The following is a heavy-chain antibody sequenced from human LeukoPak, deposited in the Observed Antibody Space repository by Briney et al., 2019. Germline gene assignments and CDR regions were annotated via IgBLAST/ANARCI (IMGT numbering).Heavy chain of an antibody. Sequence: SVKVSCKASGGTFSSYAISWVRQAPGQGLEWMGGIIPIFGTANYAQKFQGRVTITADESTSTAYMELSSLRSEDTAVYYCASIRLRYCSSTSCLHYGMDVWGQGTTVTVSS. CDR2: IIPIFGTA. J-gene: IGHJ6*02. V-gene: IGHV1-69*13. CDR3: ASIRLRYCSSTSCLHYGMDV. CDR1: GGTFSSYA. D-gene: IGHD2-2*01.